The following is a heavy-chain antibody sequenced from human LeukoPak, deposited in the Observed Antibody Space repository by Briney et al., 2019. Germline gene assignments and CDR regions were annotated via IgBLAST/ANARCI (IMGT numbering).Heavy chain of an antibody. CDR3: ARLLYGSGSYSNIFDS. Sequence: SETLSLTCAVYGGSFSGYYWSWIRQPPGKGLEWIGSIYYSGSTYYNPSLKSRVTISVDTSKNQFSLKLSSVTAADTAVYYCARLLYGSGSYSNIFDSWGQGTLVTVSS. CDR2: IYYSGST. D-gene: IGHD3-10*01. J-gene: IGHJ4*02. CDR1: GGSFSGYY. V-gene: IGHV4-34*01.